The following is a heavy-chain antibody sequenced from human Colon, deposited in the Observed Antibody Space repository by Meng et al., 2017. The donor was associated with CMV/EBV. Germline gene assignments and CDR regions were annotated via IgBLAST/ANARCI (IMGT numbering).Heavy chain of an antibody. CDR2: IFYSGSS. CDR1: GDSFTRYY. D-gene: IGHD2-15*01. J-gene: IGHJ4*02. CDR3: ARGAGYCSGDGCLKYHLDS. Sequence: GSLRLSCTVSGDSFTRYYWSWIRQSPRNGLEWIGYIFYSGSSYYSPSFKSRVMMSVDMSKTQFSLRLTSVTAADTAVYYCARGAGYCSGDGCLKYHLDSWGQGMLVTVS. V-gene: IGHV4-59*01.